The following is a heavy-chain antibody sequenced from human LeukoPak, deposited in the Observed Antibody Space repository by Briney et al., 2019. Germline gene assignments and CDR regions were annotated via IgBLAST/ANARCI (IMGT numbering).Heavy chain of an antibody. D-gene: IGHD2-2*02. V-gene: IGHV3-7*01. CDR2: IRQDGSVQ. CDR1: GFTFSSYW. J-gene: IGHJ4*02. Sequence: GGSLRLSCAASGFTFSSYWMSWVRQAPGKGLEWVANIRQDGSVQNYVDSVKGRFTISRDNPKNSVYLQMSSVRAEDTAVYYCARDYCSSTSCYIDYWGQGTLVTVSS. CDR3: ARDYCSSTSCYIDY.